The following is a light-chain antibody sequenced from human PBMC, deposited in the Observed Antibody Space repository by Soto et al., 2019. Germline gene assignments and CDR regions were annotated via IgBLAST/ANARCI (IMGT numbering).Light chain of an antibody. CDR2: AAT. J-gene: IGKJ2*01. Sequence: DIQMTQSPSSLSASVGDRVTITCRASQNIRSYLNWYQQKPGKAPKLLIYAATDLQSGVPSRFSGSGSGTDFTLTISSLQPEDFATYYCQQSYSTPRTFGQGTKVEMK. CDR1: QNIRSY. CDR3: QQSYSTPRT. V-gene: IGKV1-39*01.